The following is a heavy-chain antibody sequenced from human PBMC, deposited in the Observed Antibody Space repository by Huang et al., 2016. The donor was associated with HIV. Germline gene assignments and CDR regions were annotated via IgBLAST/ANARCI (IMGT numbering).Heavy chain of an antibody. CDR1: GGSFNNFG. J-gene: IGHJ3*01. CDR2: IIPRFGTR. D-gene: IGHD3-16*01. Sequence: QVQLVQSGAEVRKPGSSVTVSCRASGGSFNNFGINWVRQAPGQGLEGIGGIIPRFGTRNDAQRFQGRVTITADETTGVVYMELSSLRSDDTAVYFCAKRGGAWGSPYAFDLWGPGTMVTVSS. V-gene: IGHV1-69*13. CDR3: AKRGGAWGSPYAFDL.